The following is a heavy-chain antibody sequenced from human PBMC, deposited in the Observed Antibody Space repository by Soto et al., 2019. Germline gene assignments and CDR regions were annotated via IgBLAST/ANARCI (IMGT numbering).Heavy chain of an antibody. J-gene: IGHJ4*02. D-gene: IGHD3-10*01. CDR2: ISSNSGDI. V-gene: IGHV3-9*01. Sequence: EVELVESGGGLAQPGRSLRLSCAASGFTFDDYAMHWVRQAPGKGLEWVSGISSNSGDIGYADSVKGRFTVSRDNAKNSLYLQMNSLRAEDTALYYCTKDSIGGGFDHWGQGTLVTVSS. CDR3: TKDSIGGGFDH. CDR1: GFTFDDYA.